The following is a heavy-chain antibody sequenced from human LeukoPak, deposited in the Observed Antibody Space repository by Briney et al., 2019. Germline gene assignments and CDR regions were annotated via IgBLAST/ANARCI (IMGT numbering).Heavy chain of an antibody. V-gene: IGHV3-23*01. Sequence: GGSLRLSCAASGFTFNTYTMNWVRQAPGRGLEWVSTLSGNGGSTYYADSVKGRFTISRDNSKNTLYLQMNSLKGEDTAVYYCAKSRRLYGDFIDYWGQGTLVTVSS. CDR1: GFTFNTYT. D-gene: IGHD4-17*01. CDR3: AKSRRLYGDFIDY. CDR2: LSGNGGST. J-gene: IGHJ4*02.